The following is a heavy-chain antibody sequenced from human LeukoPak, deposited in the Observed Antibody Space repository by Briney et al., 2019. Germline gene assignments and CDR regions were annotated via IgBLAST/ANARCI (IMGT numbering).Heavy chain of an antibody. CDR3: ARGGTIKNGMDV. V-gene: IGHV4-61*02. D-gene: IGHD1-14*01. J-gene: IGHJ6*02. CDR2: IYTSGST. Sequence: PSETLSLTCTVSGGSISSGSYYWSWIRQPAGKGLEWIGRIYTSGSTNYNPSLKSRVTMSVDTSKNQFSLMLSSVTAADTAVYYCARGGTIKNGMDVWGQGTTVTVS. CDR1: GGSISSGSYY.